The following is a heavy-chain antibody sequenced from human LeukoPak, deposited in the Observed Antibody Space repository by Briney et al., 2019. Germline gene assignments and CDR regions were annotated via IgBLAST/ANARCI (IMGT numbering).Heavy chain of an antibody. D-gene: IGHD3-10*01. J-gene: IGHJ4*02. Sequence: GESLKSSSKGSGYSFTSYWIAWLRQLPGKGLEWMGIIYPGDSDTRYSPSFQGQVTISADKSISTAYQQWSSLKAADTAMYYCARASMVRGVINPGDYWGQGTLVTVSS. CDR3: ARASMVRGVINPGDY. CDR1: GYSFTSYW. V-gene: IGHV5-51*01. CDR2: IYPGDSDT.